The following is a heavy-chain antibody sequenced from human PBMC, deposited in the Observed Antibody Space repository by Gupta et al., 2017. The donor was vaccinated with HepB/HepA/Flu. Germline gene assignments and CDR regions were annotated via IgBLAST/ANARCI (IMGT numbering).Heavy chain of an antibody. CDR2: IIPIFGTA. Sequence: QVQLVQSGAEVKKPGSSVKVSCKASVGLFSSYAISWVGQPPGQGLEWMGGIIPIFGTANYAQKFQGRVTITADKSTSTAYMELSSLRSEDTAVYYCARSRQYQLGSAFDIWGQGTMVTVSS. CDR3: ARSRQYQLGSAFDI. D-gene: IGHD2-2*01. V-gene: IGHV1-69*06. CDR1: VGLFSSYA. J-gene: IGHJ3*02.